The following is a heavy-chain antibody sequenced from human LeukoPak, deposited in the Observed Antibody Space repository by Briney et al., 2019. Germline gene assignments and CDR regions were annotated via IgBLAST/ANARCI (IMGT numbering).Heavy chain of an antibody. CDR2: IIPIFGTA. D-gene: IGHD2-15*01. Sequence: GASVKVSCKASGGTFSSYAISWVRQAPGQGLEWMGGIIPIFGTANYAQKFQGRVTITADESTSTAYMELSSLRSEDAAVYYCAREFVAVVAANPRNYYYYYGMDVWGQGTTVTVSS. J-gene: IGHJ6*02. CDR1: GGTFSSYA. V-gene: IGHV1-69*01. CDR3: AREFVAVVAANPRNYYYYYGMDV.